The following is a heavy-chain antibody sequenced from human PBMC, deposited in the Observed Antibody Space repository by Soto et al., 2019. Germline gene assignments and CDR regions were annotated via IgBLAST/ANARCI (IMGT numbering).Heavy chain of an antibody. J-gene: IGHJ4*02. CDR3: ARHGGFTVTTYFDC. D-gene: IGHD4-17*01. CDR1: GDSISSSSYY. Sequence: PSETLSLTCTVSGDSISSSSYYWGWIRQPPGKGLEWIGSIYYSGSTYYNPSLKSRVTISLDTSRNQFSLKLSSVTAADTAVYYCARHGGFTVTTYFDCCGEGALVGVS. V-gene: IGHV4-39*01. CDR2: IYYSGST.